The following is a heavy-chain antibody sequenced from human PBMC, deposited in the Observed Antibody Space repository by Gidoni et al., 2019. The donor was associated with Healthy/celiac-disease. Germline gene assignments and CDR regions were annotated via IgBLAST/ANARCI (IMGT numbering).Heavy chain of an antibody. Sequence: EWLGSIYYSGSTYYNPSLKSRVTISVDTSNNQFSLKLSSVTAADTAVYYCARLPLSFIAAAGQYFDYWGHGTLITVSS. V-gene: IGHV4-39*01. CDR3: ARLPLSFIAAAGQYFDY. CDR2: IYYSGST. D-gene: IGHD6-13*01. J-gene: IGHJ4*01.